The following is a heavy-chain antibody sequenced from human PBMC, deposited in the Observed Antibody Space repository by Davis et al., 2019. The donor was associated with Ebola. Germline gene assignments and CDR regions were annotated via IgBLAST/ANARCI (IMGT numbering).Heavy chain of an antibody. CDR1: GYTFTSYG. J-gene: IGHJ4*02. CDR3: ARDFARITMVRGVIPLGY. CDR2: ISAYNGNT. D-gene: IGHD3-10*01. V-gene: IGHV1-18*04. Sequence: AASVKVSCKASGYTFTSYGISWVRQAPGQGLEWMGWISAYNGNTNYAQKLQGRVTMTTDTSTSTAYMELRSLRSDDTAVYYCARDFARITMVRGVIPLGYWGQGTLVTVSS.